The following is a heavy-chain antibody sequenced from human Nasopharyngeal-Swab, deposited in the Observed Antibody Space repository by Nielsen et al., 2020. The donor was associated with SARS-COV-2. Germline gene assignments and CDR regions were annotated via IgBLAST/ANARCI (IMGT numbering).Heavy chain of an antibody. CDR3: ASTEGDYFDY. V-gene: IGHV3-11*01. Sequence: WIRQPPGKGLEWLSYISSSGNTIYYADSVKGRFTISRDIAKNSLYLQLNSLRAEDTAVYYCASTEGDYFDYWGQGTLVTVSS. CDR2: ISSSGNTI. J-gene: IGHJ4*02.